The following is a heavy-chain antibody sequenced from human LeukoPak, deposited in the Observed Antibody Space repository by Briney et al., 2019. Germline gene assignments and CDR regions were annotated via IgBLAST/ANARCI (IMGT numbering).Heavy chain of an antibody. CDR2: IWYDGSNK. CDR3: ARPDYYDSSGPFDY. CDR1: GFTVSSNY. D-gene: IGHD3-22*01. Sequence: PGGSLRLSCAASGFTVSSNYMSWVRQAPGKGLEWVAVIWYDGSNKYYADSVKGRFTISRDNSKNTLYLQMNSLRAEDTAVYYCARPDYYDSSGPFDYWGQGTLVTVSS. J-gene: IGHJ4*02. V-gene: IGHV3-33*08.